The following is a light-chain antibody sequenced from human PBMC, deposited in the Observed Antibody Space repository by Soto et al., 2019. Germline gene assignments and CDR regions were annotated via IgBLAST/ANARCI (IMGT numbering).Light chain of an antibody. Sequence: QSALTQPGSVSGSPGQAITISSTGTSSDVGGYNYVSWYQQHPGKAPKLMIYDVSNRPSGVSNRFSGSKSGNTASLTISGLQAEYEADYYCSSYTSSSTLVFGTGTKLTVL. CDR3: SSYTSSSTLV. CDR1: SSDVGGYNY. V-gene: IGLV2-14*01. CDR2: DVS. J-gene: IGLJ1*01.